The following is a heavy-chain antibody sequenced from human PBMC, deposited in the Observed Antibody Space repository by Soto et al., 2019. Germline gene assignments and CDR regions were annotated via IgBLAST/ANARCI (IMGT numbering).Heavy chain of an antibody. CDR2: IYYSGST. CDR3: VRASEIYFDY. Sequence: LSLTCTVSGGSIDNGGFYWSWVRQRPGRGLEWLGYIYYSGSTHYSPTLRSRISFSVASGKNQFSLRLTSVTAADTAIYFCVRASEIYFDYWGQGILVTVSS. CDR1: GGSIDNGGFY. V-gene: IGHV4-31*03. J-gene: IGHJ4*02.